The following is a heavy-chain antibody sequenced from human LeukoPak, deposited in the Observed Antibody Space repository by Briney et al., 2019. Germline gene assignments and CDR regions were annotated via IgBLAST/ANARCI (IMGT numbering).Heavy chain of an antibody. D-gene: IGHD2-21*02. CDR1: GYTFSSYA. CDR2: ISSNGGST. CDR3: ARSRVTEGVYYFDY. V-gene: IGHV3-64*01. J-gene: IGHJ4*02. Sequence: GGSLRLTCAASGYTFSSYAMHWVRQAPGRGLEYVSAISSNGGSTYYANSVKGRFTISRDNSKNTLYLQMGSLRAEDMAVYYCARSRVTEGVYYFDYWGQGTLVTVSS.